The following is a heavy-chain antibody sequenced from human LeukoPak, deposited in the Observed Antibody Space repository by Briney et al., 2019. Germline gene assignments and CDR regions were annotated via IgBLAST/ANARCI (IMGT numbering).Heavy chain of an antibody. CDR1: GFTFSSYE. CDR3: AREDRGYSYGYYYYMDV. V-gene: IGHV3-21*01. J-gene: IGHJ6*03. D-gene: IGHD5-18*01. Sequence: GGSLRLSCAASGFTFSSYEMNWVRQAPGKGLEWVSSISSSSSYIYYADSVKGRFTISRDNAKNSLYLQMNSLRAEDTAVYYCAREDRGYSYGYYYYMDVWGKGTTVTVSS. CDR2: ISSSSSYI.